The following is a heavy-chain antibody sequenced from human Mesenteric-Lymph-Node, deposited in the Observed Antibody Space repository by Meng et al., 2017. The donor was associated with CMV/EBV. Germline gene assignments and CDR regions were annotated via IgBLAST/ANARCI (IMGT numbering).Heavy chain of an antibody. V-gene: IGHV3-7*01. Sequence: GESLKISCAASGFTFSSNWMKWVRQAPGKGLEWVANIDRYGGEKNYAGSVKGRFTISRDNAKNSLYLQMNSLRAEDTAVYYCARDRHYYDSSGCFDYWGQGTLVTVSS. J-gene: IGHJ4*02. CDR2: IDRYGGEK. D-gene: IGHD3-22*01. CDR1: GFTFSSNW. CDR3: ARDRHYYDSSGCFDY.